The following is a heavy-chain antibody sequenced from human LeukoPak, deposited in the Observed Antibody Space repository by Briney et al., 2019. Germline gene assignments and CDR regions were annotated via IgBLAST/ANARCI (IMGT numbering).Heavy chain of an antibody. D-gene: IGHD1-26*01. Sequence: SETLSLTCTVSGGSISSSSYYWGWIRQPPGKGLEWIGSIYYSGSTYYNPSLKSRVTISVDTSKNQSSLKLSSVTAADTAVYYCARLILSYGATTFDYWGQGTLVTVSS. V-gene: IGHV4-39*01. CDR3: ARLILSYGATTFDY. J-gene: IGHJ4*02. CDR1: GGSISSSSYY. CDR2: IYYSGST.